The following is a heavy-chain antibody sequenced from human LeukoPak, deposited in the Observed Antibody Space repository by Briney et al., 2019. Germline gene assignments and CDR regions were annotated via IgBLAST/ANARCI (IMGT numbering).Heavy chain of an antibody. CDR2: ISSSGSTI. Sequence: PGGSLRLSCAASGFTFSSYEMNWVRQAPGKGLEWVSYISSSGSTIYYADSVKGRFTISRDNAKNSLYLQMNSLRAEDTALYYCARLYGSGSYYSSFFDYWGQGTLVTVSS. CDR3: ARLYGSGSYYSSFFDY. J-gene: IGHJ4*02. CDR1: GFTFSSYE. V-gene: IGHV3-48*03. D-gene: IGHD3-10*01.